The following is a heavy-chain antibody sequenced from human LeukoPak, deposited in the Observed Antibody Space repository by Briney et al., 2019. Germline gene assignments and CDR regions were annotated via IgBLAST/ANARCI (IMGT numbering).Heavy chain of an antibody. CDR1: GFTFSSYA. V-gene: IGHV3-30*04. J-gene: IGHJ4*02. Sequence: PGRSLRLSCAASGFTFSSYAMHWVRQAPGKGLEWVALISYDGSNKYYAGSVKGRFTISRDNSKNTLYLQMNSLRAEDTAVYYCARAYGGYVPFDYWGQGTLVTVSS. CDR2: ISYDGSNK. CDR3: ARAYGGYVPFDY. D-gene: IGHD5-12*01.